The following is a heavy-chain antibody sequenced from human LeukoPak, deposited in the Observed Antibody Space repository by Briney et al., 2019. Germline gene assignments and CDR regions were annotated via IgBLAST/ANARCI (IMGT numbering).Heavy chain of an antibody. Sequence: GESLKISCKASGYTFTSYGISWVRQAPGQGLEWMGWISAYNGNTNYAQKLQGRVTMTTDTSTSTAYMELRSLRSDDTAVYYCARGELAAPSDYWGQGTLVTVSS. J-gene: IGHJ4*02. CDR2: ISAYNGNT. CDR1: GYTFTSYG. CDR3: ARGELAAPSDY. D-gene: IGHD6-6*01. V-gene: IGHV1-18*01.